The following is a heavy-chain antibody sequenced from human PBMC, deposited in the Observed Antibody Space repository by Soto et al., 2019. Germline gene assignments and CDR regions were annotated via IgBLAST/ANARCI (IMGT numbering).Heavy chain of an antibody. CDR1: GFTFSSYA. D-gene: IGHD4-17*01. V-gene: IGHV3-23*01. J-gene: IGHJ4*02. Sequence: GGSLRLSCAASGFTFSSYAMSWVRQAPGKGLEWVSAISGSGGSTYYADSVKGRFTISRDNSKNTLYLQMNSLRAEETAVYYCAKVGGSTVTTFLIYFDYWGQGTLVTVSS. CDR2: ISGSGGST. CDR3: AKVGGSTVTTFLIYFDY.